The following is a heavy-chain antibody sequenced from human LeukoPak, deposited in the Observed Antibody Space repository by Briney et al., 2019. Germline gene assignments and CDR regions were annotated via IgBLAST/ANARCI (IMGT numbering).Heavy chain of an antibody. CDR2: ISGTGAST. CDR3: AKEGWNDPSDY. D-gene: IGHD1-1*01. CDR1: GFTFSSYG. Sequence: PGGSLRLSCAASGFTFSSYGMHWVRQAPGKGLEWVSTISGTGASTFYANSVKGRFTISRDNSKNTLYLQMNSLRAEDTAVYYCAKEGWNDPSDYWGQGTLVTVSS. J-gene: IGHJ4*02. V-gene: IGHV3-23*01.